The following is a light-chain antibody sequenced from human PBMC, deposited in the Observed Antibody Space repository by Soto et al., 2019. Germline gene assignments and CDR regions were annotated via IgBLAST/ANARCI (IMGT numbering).Light chain of an antibody. V-gene: IGKV3-20*01. CDR3: QQYGSSPLT. CDR1: QSVSSSY. CDR2: GAS. J-gene: IGKJ4*01. Sequence: DIVLTQSPGTLSLSPEERATLSCRASQSVSSSYLAWYQQKPGQAPRLLIYGASIRATGIPDRFSGSGSGTDFTLTISRLEPEDFAVYYCQQYGSSPLTFGGGTKVEIK.